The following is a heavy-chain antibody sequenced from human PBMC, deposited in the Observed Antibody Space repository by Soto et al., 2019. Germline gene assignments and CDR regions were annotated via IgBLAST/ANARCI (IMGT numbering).Heavy chain of an antibody. Sequence: EVQVVESGGXXXQPGGSLRLSCAASGFTVSSNYMTWVRQAPGKGLEWVSVVYTGGDTYYADSVKXXXXXXXXXXXXTXXXXXXXXXXXXXXXXXXXXXXTXVTTYFXXXXQGXL. CDR3: XXXXTXVTTYFXX. CDR1: GFTVSSNY. CDR2: VYTGGDT. V-gene: IGHV3-66*01. J-gene: IGHJ4*02. D-gene: IGHD4-4*01.